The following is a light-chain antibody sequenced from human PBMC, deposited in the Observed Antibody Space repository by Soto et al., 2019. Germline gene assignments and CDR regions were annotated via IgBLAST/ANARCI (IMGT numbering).Light chain of an antibody. Sequence: IVLTQSPGTLSLSPGERATLSCRAGQSVSSNYLAWYQQKPGQAPRLLIYATSSRATGIPDRFSGSGSGTDFTLTISRLEPEEFAVYYCQQRSNWPPWTFGQGTKV. V-gene: IGKV3D-20*02. J-gene: IGKJ1*01. CDR3: QQRSNWPPWT. CDR1: QSVSSNY. CDR2: ATS.